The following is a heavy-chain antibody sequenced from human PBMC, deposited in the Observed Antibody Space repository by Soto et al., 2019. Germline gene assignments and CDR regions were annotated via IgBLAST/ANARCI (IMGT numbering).Heavy chain of an antibody. V-gene: IGHV4-39*07. CDR3: ARKDYVWGSFLMDV. CDR1: GGSVSSSSYY. Sequence: SETLSLTCTVSGGSVSSSSYYWGWVRQPPGKGLEWIGSVYYSGSTYYNPSLKSRVTISVDKSKNQFSLKLISVTAADTAVYYCARKDYVWGSFLMDVWGQGTTVTVSS. D-gene: IGHD3-16*01. CDR2: VYYSGST. J-gene: IGHJ6*02.